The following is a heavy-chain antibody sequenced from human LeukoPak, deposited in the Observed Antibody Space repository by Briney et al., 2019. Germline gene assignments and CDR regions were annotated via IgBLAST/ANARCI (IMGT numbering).Heavy chain of an antibody. CDR2: IYTSGST. V-gene: IGHV4-61*02. D-gene: IGHD1/OR15-1a*01. J-gene: IGHJ4*02. CDR1: GGSISSGSYY. Sequence: PSETLSLTCTVSGGSISSGSYYWSWIRQPAGKGLGWIGRIYTSGSTNYNPSLKSRVTISVDTSKNQFSLKLSSVTAADTAVYYCAREGGGLRSKTTFDYWGQGTLVTVSS. CDR3: AREGGGLRSKTTFDY.